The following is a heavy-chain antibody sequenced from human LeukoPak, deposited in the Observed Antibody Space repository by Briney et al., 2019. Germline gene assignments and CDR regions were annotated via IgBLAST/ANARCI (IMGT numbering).Heavy chain of an antibody. Sequence: GGSLRLSCAASGFTFTSYGMHWVRQAPGKGLEWVSAISGSGGSTYYADSVKGRFTISRDNSKNTLYLQMNSLRAEDTAVYYCAKKAVAGTGNFFDYWGQGTLVTVSS. J-gene: IGHJ4*02. V-gene: IGHV3-23*01. CDR2: ISGSGGST. D-gene: IGHD6-19*01. CDR1: GFTFTSYG. CDR3: AKKAVAGTGNFFDY.